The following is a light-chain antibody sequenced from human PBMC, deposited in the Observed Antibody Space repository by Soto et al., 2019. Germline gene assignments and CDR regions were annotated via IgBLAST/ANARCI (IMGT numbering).Light chain of an antibody. CDR1: ESVSKW. CDR3: QQYNQWPPWT. Sequence: DIQMTQSPSFLSASVGDKVTITCRATESVSKWLAWYQEKPGNPPRPLXYDASTLESGVPSRFSGSGSGTEFTLTISSLQSEDFAVYYCQQYNQWPPWTFGQGTKVDIK. V-gene: IGKV1-5*01. J-gene: IGKJ1*01. CDR2: DAS.